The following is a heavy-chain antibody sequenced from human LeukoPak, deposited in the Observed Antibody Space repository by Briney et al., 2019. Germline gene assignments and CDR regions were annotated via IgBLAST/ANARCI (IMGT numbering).Heavy chain of an antibody. Sequence: GGSLRLSCAASGFTFSSYSMNWVRQAPGKGLEWVSSISADAGGTHYADSVEGRFTISRDNAKNTMYLQMNSLRAEDTAVYYCARGGYYSSNWIDPWGQGTLVTVSS. J-gene: IGHJ5*02. V-gene: IGHV3-21*01. D-gene: IGHD3-10*01. CDR1: GFTFSSYS. CDR2: ISADAGGT. CDR3: ARGGYYSSNWIDP.